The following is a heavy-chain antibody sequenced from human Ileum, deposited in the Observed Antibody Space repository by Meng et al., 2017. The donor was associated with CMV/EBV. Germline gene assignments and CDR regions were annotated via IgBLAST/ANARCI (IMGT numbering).Heavy chain of an antibody. D-gene: IGHD3-10*01. CDR2: INGDGSST. V-gene: IGHV3-74*03. CDR1: GFTFNMHW. J-gene: IGHJ5*02. CDR3: ARDGTILFGEPRGWFDP. Sequence: GGSLRLSCAASGFTFNMHWMHWVRQAPGKGLVWVSRINGDGSSTKYADSVKDRFTISRDNAKNTLYLQMNSLRAEDTAVYYCARDGTILFGEPRGWFDPWGQGTLVTVSS.